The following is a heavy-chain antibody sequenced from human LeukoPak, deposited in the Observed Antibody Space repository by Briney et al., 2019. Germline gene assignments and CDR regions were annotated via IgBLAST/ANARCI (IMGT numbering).Heavy chain of an antibody. CDR2: ISSSGSTI. CDR1: GFTFSSYE. D-gene: IGHD3-3*01. Sequence: PGGSLRLSCAASGFTFSSYEMNWVRQAPGKGLEWVSYISSSGSTIYYADSVKGRFTVSRDNAKNSLYLQMNSLRAEGTAVYYCASAGHGFWSGYFDYWGQGTLVTVSS. V-gene: IGHV3-48*03. J-gene: IGHJ4*02. CDR3: ASAGHGFWSGYFDY.